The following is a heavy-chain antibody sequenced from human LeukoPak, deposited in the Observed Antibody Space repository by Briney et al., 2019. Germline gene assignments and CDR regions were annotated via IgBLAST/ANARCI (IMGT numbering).Heavy chain of an antibody. J-gene: IGHJ3*02. CDR1: GFTFRNSD. CDR3: ARASLTDAFDI. V-gene: IGHV3-30*02. CDR2: IQADGGNK. Sequence: GGSLRLSCAASGFTFRNSDMHWVRQAPGKGPEWVAFIQADGGNKYYADSVKGRFTISRDNSKNTLYLQMGSLRAEDMAVYYCARASLTDAFDIWGQGTMVTVSS.